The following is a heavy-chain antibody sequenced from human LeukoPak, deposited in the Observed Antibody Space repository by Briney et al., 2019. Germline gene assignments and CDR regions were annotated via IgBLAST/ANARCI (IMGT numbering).Heavy chain of an antibody. J-gene: IGHJ5*02. V-gene: IGHV4-59*12. CDR2: IYYGGST. D-gene: IGHD4-17*01. Sequence: SETLSLTCTVSGGSISSYYWSWIRQPPGKGLEWIGYIYYGGSTNYNPSLKSRVTISVDTSKNQFSLKLSSVTAADTAVYYCARDGSHGDYYWFDPWGQGTLVTVSS. CDR3: ARDGSHGDYYWFDP. CDR1: GGSISSYY.